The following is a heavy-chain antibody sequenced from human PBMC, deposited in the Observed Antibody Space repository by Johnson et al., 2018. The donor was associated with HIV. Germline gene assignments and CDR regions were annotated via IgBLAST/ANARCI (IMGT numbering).Heavy chain of an antibody. J-gene: IGHJ3*02. CDR2: IYSGDST. D-gene: IGHD7-27*01. Sequence: VQLVESGGGVVQPGRSLRLSCAASGFTFSSYAMHWVRQAPGKGLDWVSLIYSGDSTYYADSVQGRFSISRDNSKHTLYRQMNSLRAEDTAAYYCARERGLGHAFDIWGQGTMVTVSS. V-gene: IGHV3-66*01. CDR1: GFTFSSYA. CDR3: ARERGLGHAFDI.